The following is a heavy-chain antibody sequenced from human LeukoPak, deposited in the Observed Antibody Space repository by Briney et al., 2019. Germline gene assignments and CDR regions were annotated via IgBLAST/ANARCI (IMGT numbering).Heavy chain of an antibody. CDR1: GFTFSSYS. CDR3: ARAAPNYGGNSWFDY. D-gene: IGHD4-23*01. V-gene: IGHV3-21*01. J-gene: IGHJ4*02. CDR2: ISSSSSYI. Sequence: GGSLRHSCAASGFTFSSYSMNWVRQAPGKGLEWVSSISSSSSYIYYADSVKGRFTISRDNAKNSLYLQMNSLRAEDTAVYYCARAAPNYGGNSWFDYWGQGTLVTVSS.